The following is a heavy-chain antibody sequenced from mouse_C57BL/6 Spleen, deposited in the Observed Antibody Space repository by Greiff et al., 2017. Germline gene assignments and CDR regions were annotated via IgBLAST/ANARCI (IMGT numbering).Heavy chain of an antibody. D-gene: IGHD2-4*01. CDR1: GYTFTSYW. V-gene: IGHV1-55*01. CDR2: IYPGSGST. Sequence: QVQLQQPGAELVKPGASVKMSCKASGYTFTSYWITWVKQRPGQGLEWIGDIYPGSGSTNYNEKFKSKATLTVDTPSSTAYMQLSSLTSEDSAVYYCARYDYDRDYWGQGTTLTVSS. CDR3: ARYDYDRDY. J-gene: IGHJ2*01.